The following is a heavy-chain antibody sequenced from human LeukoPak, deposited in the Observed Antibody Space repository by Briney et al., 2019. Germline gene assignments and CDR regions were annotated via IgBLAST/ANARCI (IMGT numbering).Heavy chain of an antibody. CDR2: INAGNGNT. D-gene: IGHD3-16*01. J-gene: IGHJ4*02. Sequence: ASVKVSCKASGYTFTSYAMHWVRQAPGQRLEWMGWINAGNGNTKYSQKFQGRVTITRDTSASTAYMEMSSLRSEDTAVYYCALSRGALFFDYWGQGTLVTVSS. CDR3: ALSRGALFFDY. V-gene: IGHV1-3*01. CDR1: GYTFTSYA.